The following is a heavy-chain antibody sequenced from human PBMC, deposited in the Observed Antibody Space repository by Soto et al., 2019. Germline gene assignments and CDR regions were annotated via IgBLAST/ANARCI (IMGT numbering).Heavy chain of an antibody. CDR3: ASLKVDGSSTSCYNNWFDP. CDR1: GYSFTSYW. V-gene: IGHV5-51*01. D-gene: IGHD2-2*01. Sequence: GESLKISCKGSGYSFTSYWIGWVRQMPGKGLEWIGIIYPGDSDTRYSPSFQGQVPISADKSISTAYLQWRILKASDTAMYYCASLKVDGSSTSCYNNWFDPWGQGTLVTVSS. CDR2: IYPGDSDT. J-gene: IGHJ5*02.